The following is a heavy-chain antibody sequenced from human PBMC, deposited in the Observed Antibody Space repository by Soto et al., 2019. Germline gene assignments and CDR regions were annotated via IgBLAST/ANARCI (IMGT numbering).Heavy chain of an antibody. Sequence: SETLSLTCAVYGGSFSGYYWSWIRQPPGKGLEWIGEINHSGSTNYNPSLKSRVTISVDTSKNQFSLKLSSVTAADTAEYYCARGKKEAAVLPFKYFYCYMDVWGKGTTVTVSS. J-gene: IGHJ6*03. CDR2: INHSGST. D-gene: IGHD6-13*01. CDR1: GGSFSGYY. CDR3: ARGKKEAAVLPFKYFYCYMDV. V-gene: IGHV4-34*01.